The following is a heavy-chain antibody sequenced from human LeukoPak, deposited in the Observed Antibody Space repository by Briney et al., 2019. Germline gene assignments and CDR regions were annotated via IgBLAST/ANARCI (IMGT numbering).Heavy chain of an antibody. J-gene: IGHJ4*02. CDR3: ARGRYSGYDSFDY. CDR1: GFTFSSHW. Sequence: GGSLRLSCAASGFTFSSHWMSWVRQAPGKGLECVANIKQDGSEKYYVDSVKGRSTISRDNAKNSLYLQINSRRVEDTAVYYCARGRYSGYDSFDYWGQGTLVTVSS. V-gene: IGHV3-7*01. CDR2: IKQDGSEK. D-gene: IGHD5-12*01.